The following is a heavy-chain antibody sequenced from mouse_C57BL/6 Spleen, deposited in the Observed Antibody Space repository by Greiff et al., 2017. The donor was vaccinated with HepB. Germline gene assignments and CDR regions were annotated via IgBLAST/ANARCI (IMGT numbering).Heavy chain of an antibody. CDR3: ARTLDGSSYGWYFDV. CDR1: GFSLTSYA. V-gene: IGHV2-9-1*01. D-gene: IGHD1-1*01. Sequence: VQGVESGPGLVAPSQSLSITCTVSGFSLTSYAISWVRQPPGKGLEWLGVIWTGGGTNYNSALKSRLSISKDNSKSQVFLKMNSLQTDDTARYYCARTLDGSSYGWYFDVWGTGTTVTVSS. CDR2: IWTGGGT. J-gene: IGHJ1*03.